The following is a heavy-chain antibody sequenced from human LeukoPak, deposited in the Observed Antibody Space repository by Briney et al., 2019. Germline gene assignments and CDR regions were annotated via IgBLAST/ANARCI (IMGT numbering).Heavy chain of an antibody. J-gene: IGHJ4*02. CDR3: ASSVSDSSGYFMYY. D-gene: IGHD3-22*01. Sequence: ASVKVSCEASGYTFTGYYMHWVRQAPGQGLEWMGWINPNSGGTNYAQKFQGRVTMTRDTSISTAYMELSRLRSDDTAVYYCASSVSDSSGYFMYYWGQGTLVTVSS. V-gene: IGHV1-2*02. CDR1: GYTFTGYY. CDR2: INPNSGGT.